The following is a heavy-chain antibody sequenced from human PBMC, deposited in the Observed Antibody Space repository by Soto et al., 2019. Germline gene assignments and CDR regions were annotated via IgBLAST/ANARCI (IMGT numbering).Heavy chain of an antibody. CDR2: INPSGGST. Sequence: ASVKVSCKASGYTFTSYYMHWVRQAPGQGLEWMGIINPSGGSTSCAQKFQGRVTMTRDTSTSTVYMELSSLRSEDTAVYYCARDLAGSIFGVAPSYWGQGTLVTVSS. CDR1: GYTFTSYY. D-gene: IGHD3-3*01. V-gene: IGHV1-46*01. J-gene: IGHJ4*02. CDR3: ARDLAGSIFGVAPSY.